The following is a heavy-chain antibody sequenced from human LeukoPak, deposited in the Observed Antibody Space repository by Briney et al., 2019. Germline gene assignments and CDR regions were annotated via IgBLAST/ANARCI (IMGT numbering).Heavy chain of an antibody. D-gene: IGHD6-13*01. CDR2: IYYSGST. CDR1: GGSISSGGYY. Sequence: SETLSLTCTVSGGSISSGGYYWSWIRQHPGKGLEWIGYIYYSGSTYYNPSLKSRVTISVDTSKNQFSLKLSSVTAADTAVYYCARWARGESSSWYRNNWFDPWGQGTLVTVFS. J-gene: IGHJ5*02. V-gene: IGHV4-31*03. CDR3: ARWARGESSSWYRNNWFDP.